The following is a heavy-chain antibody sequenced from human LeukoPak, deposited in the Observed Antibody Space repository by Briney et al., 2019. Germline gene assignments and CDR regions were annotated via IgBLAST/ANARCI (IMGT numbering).Heavy chain of an antibody. CDR2: IYYSGST. Sequence: SETLSLTCTVSGGSISSSSYYWGWLRQPPGKGLEWIGSIYYSGSTYYNPSLKSRVTISVDTSKNQFSLKLSPVTAADTAVYYCARQDYYVSGGYYYYMDVWGKGTTVTVSS. CDR3: ARQDYYVSGGYYYYMDV. J-gene: IGHJ6*03. D-gene: IGHD3-10*02. CDR1: GGSISSSSYY. V-gene: IGHV4-39*01.